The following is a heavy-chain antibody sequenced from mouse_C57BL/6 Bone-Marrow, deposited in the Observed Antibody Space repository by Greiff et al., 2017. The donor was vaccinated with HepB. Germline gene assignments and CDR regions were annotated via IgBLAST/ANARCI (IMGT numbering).Heavy chain of an antibody. CDR3: ARGGYYYYGSSLFDY. D-gene: IGHD1-1*01. V-gene: IGHV1-55*01. J-gene: IGHJ2*01. CDR2: IYPGSGST. Sequence: QVQLQQPGAELVKPGASVKMSCKASGYTFTSYWITWVKQRPGQGLEWIGDIYPGSGSTNYNEKFKSKATLTVDTSSSTAYMQLSSLTSEDSAVYYCARGGYYYYGSSLFDYWGQGTTLTVSS. CDR1: GYTFTSYW.